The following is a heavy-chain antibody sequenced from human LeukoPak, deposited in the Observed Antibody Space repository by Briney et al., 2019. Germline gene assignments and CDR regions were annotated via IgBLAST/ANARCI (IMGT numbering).Heavy chain of an antibody. CDR3: ARRGYSYGYRGGFDY. CDR2: IYYSGST. D-gene: IGHD5-18*01. Sequence: PSETLSPTCTVSGGSISSYYWSWIRPPPGKGLEWIGYIYYSGSTNYNPSLKSRVTISVDTSKNQFSLKLSSVTAADTAVYYCARRGYSYGYRGGFDYWGQGTLVTVSS. CDR1: GGSISSYY. V-gene: IGHV4-59*08. J-gene: IGHJ4*02.